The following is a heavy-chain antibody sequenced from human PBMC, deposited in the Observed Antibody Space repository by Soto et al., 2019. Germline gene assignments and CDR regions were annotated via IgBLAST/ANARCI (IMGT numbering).Heavy chain of an antibody. CDR1: GGTFSSYA. CDR2: IIPIFGTA. Sequence: SVKVSCKASGGTFSSYAISWVRQAPGQGLEWMGGIIPIFGTANYAQKFQGRVTITADKSTSTAYMELSSLRSEDTAVYYCASRDYDSSGYYERAFDIWGQGTMVTVS. V-gene: IGHV1-69*06. J-gene: IGHJ3*02. CDR3: ASRDYDSSGYYERAFDI. D-gene: IGHD3-22*01.